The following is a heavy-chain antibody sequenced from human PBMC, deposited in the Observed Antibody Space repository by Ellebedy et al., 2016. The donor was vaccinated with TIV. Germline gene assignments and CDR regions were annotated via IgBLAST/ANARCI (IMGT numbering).Heavy chain of an antibody. CDR2: ISSSSSYI. Sequence: GGSLRLXCAASGFTFSSYSMNWVRQAPGKGLEWVSSISSSSSYIYYADSVKGRFTISRDNSKNSLYLQMNSLRTEDTALYYCAKDRGDSSGWYYFDYWGQGTLVTVSS. CDR3: AKDRGDSSGWYYFDY. J-gene: IGHJ4*02. V-gene: IGHV3-21*04. CDR1: GFTFSSYS. D-gene: IGHD6-19*01.